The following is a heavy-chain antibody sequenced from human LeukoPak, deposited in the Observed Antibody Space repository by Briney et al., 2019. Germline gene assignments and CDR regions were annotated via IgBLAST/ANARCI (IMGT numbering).Heavy chain of an antibody. V-gene: IGHV3-21*01. Sequence: PGGSLRLSCAASGFTFNNYGMNWVRQAPWKGLEWVSYISTRGDSTYYGDSVKGRFTVSRDNAKNSLYLQLNSLRAEDTAVYYCATDYKFYFDNWGQGTLVTVSS. CDR3: ATDYKFYFDN. J-gene: IGHJ4*02. CDR1: GFTFNNYG. D-gene: IGHD5-24*01. CDR2: ISTRGDST.